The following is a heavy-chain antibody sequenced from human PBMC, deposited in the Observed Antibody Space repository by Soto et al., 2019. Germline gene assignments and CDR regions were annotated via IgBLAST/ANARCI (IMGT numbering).Heavy chain of an antibody. V-gene: IGHV3-30*18. J-gene: IGHJ4*02. CDR3: AKDPYYYDSSGYSHY. CDR1: GFTFSSYG. Sequence: QVQLVESGGGVVQPGRSLRLSCAASGFTFSSYGMHWVRQAPGKGLEWVAVLSYDGSNKYYADFVKGLFTKSRDNSKNTLYLQMNSLRAKDTAVYYCAKDPYYYDSSGYSHYWGQGTLVTVS. CDR2: LSYDGSNK. D-gene: IGHD3-22*01.